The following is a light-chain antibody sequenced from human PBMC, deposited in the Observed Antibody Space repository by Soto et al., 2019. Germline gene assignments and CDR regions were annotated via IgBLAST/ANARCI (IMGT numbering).Light chain of an antibody. CDR2: GAS. Sequence: DIFVTQSPGTLSLSTGERATPSCTASQSVSRSYLAWYQQKPGQAPRLLIYGASSRATGIPDRFSGSGSGTDFTLTISRLEPEDFAVYYCQQYGSSPTTFGQGTKVDIK. V-gene: IGKV3-20*01. CDR1: QSVSRSY. J-gene: IGKJ1*01. CDR3: QQYGSSPTT.